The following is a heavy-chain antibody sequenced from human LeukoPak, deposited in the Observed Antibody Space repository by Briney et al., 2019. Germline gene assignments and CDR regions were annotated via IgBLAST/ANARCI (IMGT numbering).Heavy chain of an antibody. CDR1: GYTFTSYG. J-gene: IGHJ4*02. D-gene: IGHD1-26*01. Sequence: ASVKVSCKASGYTFTSYGISWVRQAPGQGLEWMGWISVYNGNTDYAQKIQGRVTMTTDTSTNTAYMELRSLRSDDTAVYYCARLVGAFRKRLDYWGQGTLVTVSS. CDR3: ARLVGAFRKRLDY. CDR2: ISVYNGNT. V-gene: IGHV1-18*01.